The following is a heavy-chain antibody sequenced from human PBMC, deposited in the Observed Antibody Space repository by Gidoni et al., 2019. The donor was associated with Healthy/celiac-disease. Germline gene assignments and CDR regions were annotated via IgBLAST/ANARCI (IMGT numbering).Heavy chain of an antibody. Sequence: QVQLQESGPGLVKPSETLSLTCTVSHGSISSYYWSWIRQPPGKGLEWIGYIYYSGSTNYNPSLKSRVTISVDTSKNQFSLKLSSVTAADTAVYYCARGADWGSLVRIYYYYYGMDVWGQGTTVTVSS. D-gene: IGHD7-27*01. CDR1: HGSISSYY. J-gene: IGHJ6*02. V-gene: IGHV4-59*01. CDR2: IYYSGST. CDR3: ARGADWGSLVRIYYYYYGMDV.